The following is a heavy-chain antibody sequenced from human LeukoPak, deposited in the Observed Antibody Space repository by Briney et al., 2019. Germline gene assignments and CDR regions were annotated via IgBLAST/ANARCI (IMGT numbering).Heavy chain of an antibody. D-gene: IGHD2-2*01. V-gene: IGHV1-69*13. CDR2: IIPIFGTA. CDR3: ARDQFLYCSSTSCYFDY. CDR1: GGTFSSYA. Sequence: SVKVSCKASGGTFSSYAISWVRQAPGQGLEWMGGIIPIFGTANYAQKFQGRVMITADESTSTAYMELSSLRSEDTAVYYCARDQFLYCSSTSCYFDYWGQGTLVTVSS. J-gene: IGHJ4*02.